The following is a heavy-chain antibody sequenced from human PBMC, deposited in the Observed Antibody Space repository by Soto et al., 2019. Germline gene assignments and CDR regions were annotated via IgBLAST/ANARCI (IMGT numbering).Heavy chain of an antibody. CDR1: GYTFTSYA. D-gene: IGHD6-13*01. Sequence: ASVKVSCKASGYTFTSYAMHWVRQAPGQRLEWMGWINAGNGNTKYSQKFQGRVTITRDTSASTAYMELSSLRSEDTAVYYCARPVGSSWRFDYWGQGTLVTVS. V-gene: IGHV1-3*01. CDR3: ARPVGSSWRFDY. CDR2: INAGNGNT. J-gene: IGHJ4*02.